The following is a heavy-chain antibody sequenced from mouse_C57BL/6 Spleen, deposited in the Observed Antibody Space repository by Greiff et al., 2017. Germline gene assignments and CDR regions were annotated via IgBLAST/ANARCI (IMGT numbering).Heavy chain of an antibody. D-gene: IGHD2-4*01. CDR3: VRQPSYYDYSWYFDV. Sequence: EVKLQESGGGLVQPKGSLKLSCAASGFSFNTYAMNWVRQAPGKGLEWVARIRSKSNNYATYYADSVKDRFTISRDDSESMLYLQMNNLKTEDTAMYYCVRQPSYYDYSWYFDVGGTGTTVTVAS. V-gene: IGHV10-1*01. CDR2: IRSKSNNYAT. J-gene: IGHJ1*03. CDR1: GFSFNTYA.